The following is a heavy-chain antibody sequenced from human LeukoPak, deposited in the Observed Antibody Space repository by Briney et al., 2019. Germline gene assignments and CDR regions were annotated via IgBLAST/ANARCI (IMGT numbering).Heavy chain of an antibody. D-gene: IGHD1-1*01. Sequence: SETLSLTCTVSGGSISSYYWSWIRQPPGKGLEWIGYIYYSGSTNYNPSLKSRVTISVDTSKNQFSLKLSSVTAADTAVYYCAREEDDPYALDIWGQGTMVTVSS. CDR2: IYYSGST. V-gene: IGHV4-59*01. CDR3: AREEDDPYALDI. J-gene: IGHJ3*02. CDR1: GGSISSYY.